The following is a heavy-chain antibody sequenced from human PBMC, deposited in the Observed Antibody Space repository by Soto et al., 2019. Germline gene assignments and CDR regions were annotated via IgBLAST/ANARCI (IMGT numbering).Heavy chain of an antibody. CDR1: GFSFNIFG. CDR2: ISKNGDNQ. D-gene: IGHD1-1*01. CDR3: AKDAYNAAFDV. Sequence: LRLSCATSGFSFNIFGMHWVRQAPGKALEWVGLISKNGDNQYYGDSAKGRFIISRDNPKNSLYLQLHSLRPDDTAVYYCAKDAYNAAFDVWGQGTMVTVSS. J-gene: IGHJ3*01. V-gene: IGHV3-30*18.